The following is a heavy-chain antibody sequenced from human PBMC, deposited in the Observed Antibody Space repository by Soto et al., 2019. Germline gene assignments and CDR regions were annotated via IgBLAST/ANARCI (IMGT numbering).Heavy chain of an antibody. D-gene: IGHD6-19*01. CDR3: ARDSGRQGLVPFAY. V-gene: IGHV4-59*01. Sequence: SETLSLPCTVSGGSISRYYWSWIRQPPGKGLEWIGYIYYSGSTNYNPSLKSRVTISVDTAKNQFSLKLSSVTAADTAVYYCARDSGRQGLVPFAYWGQRSLVTVSS. J-gene: IGHJ4*02. CDR2: IYYSGST. CDR1: GGSISRYY.